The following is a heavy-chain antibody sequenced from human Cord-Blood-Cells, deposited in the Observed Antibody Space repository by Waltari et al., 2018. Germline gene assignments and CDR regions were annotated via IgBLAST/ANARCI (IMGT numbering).Heavy chain of an antibody. CDR2: IYYSGST. V-gene: IGHV4-59*01. Sequence: QVQLQESGPGLGKPSETLSLTCTVSGGSISSYYWSWIRQPPGKGLEWIGYIYYSGSTNYNPSLKRRVTISVDTSKNQFSLKLSSVTAADTAVDYCARMYSSSWNWFDPWGQGTLVTVSS. J-gene: IGHJ5*02. D-gene: IGHD6-13*01. CDR1: GGSISSYY. CDR3: ARMYSSSWNWFDP.